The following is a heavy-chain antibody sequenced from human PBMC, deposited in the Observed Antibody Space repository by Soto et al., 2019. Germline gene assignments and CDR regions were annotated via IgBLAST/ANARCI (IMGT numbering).Heavy chain of an antibody. J-gene: IGHJ5*02. D-gene: IGHD3-22*01. Sequence: QVQLVQSGAEVKKPGASVEVSCKASGDIFTSYGISWVRQAPGQGLEWMGWISAYNGNTNYAQKFQGRVTMTTDTSTSTAYMGLRSLRSDDTAVYYCARDQEGITMIVGGTWGQGTLVTVSS. CDR2: ISAYNGNT. V-gene: IGHV1-18*01. CDR3: ARDQEGITMIVGGT. CDR1: GDIFTSYG.